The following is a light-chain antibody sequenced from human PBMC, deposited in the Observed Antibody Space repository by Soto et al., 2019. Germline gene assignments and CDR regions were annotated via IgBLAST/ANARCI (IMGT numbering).Light chain of an antibody. J-gene: IGLJ1*01. CDR3: QSYDSSLSLYV. V-gene: IGLV1-40*01. CDR2: GNS. CDR1: SSNIGAGYD. Sequence: QAVLTQPPSVSGAPGQRVTISCTGSSSNIGAGYDVHWYQQLPGTAPKLLIYGNSNRPSGVPDRFSGSKSSTSASLAITGLQAEDEADYYCQSYDSSLSLYVFGTGTKLTVL.